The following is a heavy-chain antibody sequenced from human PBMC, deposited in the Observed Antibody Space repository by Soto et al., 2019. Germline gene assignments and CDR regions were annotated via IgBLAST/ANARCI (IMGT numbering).Heavy chain of an antibody. J-gene: IGHJ2*01. V-gene: IGHV3-13*01. Sequence: EVQLVESGGGLVQPGGSLRLSCVASGFTFSSHDMHWVRQVPGKGLEWVSGTGTAGDTYYPGSVKGRFIVSKEDAKNSLFLQMNNMRAEDTAVYYCARYQLSADGSWFFDLWGRGTLVTVSS. CDR2: TGTAGDT. CDR1: GFTFSSHD. CDR3: ARYQLSADGSWFFDL. D-gene: IGHD6-6*01.